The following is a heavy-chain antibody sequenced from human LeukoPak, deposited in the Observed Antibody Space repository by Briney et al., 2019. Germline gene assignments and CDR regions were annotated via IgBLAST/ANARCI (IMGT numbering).Heavy chain of an antibody. CDR2: MNPNSGNT. CDR1: GYTFTSYD. Sequence: ASVTVSCKASGYTFTSYDINWVRQAAGQGLEWMGWMNPNSGNTDYAQTFQGRVTMTRNTSISTAYMELSSLRSEDTAVYFCARKGPDNYYYYYMDVWGKGTTVTVSS. CDR3: ARKGPDNYYYYYMDV. J-gene: IGHJ6*03. V-gene: IGHV1-8*01.